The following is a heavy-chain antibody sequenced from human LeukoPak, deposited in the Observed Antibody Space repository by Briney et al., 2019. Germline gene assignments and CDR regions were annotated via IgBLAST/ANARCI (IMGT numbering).Heavy chain of an antibody. J-gene: IGHJ2*01. D-gene: IGHD2/OR15-2a*01. CDR2: INHSGST. CDR1: GGSFSGYY. Sequence: SETLSLTCAVYGGSFSGYYWSWIRQPPGKGLEWIGEINHSGSTNYNPSLKSRVTISVDTSKNQFSLKLSSVTAADTAVYYCARRNIGHWYFDLWGRGTLVTVSS. V-gene: IGHV4-34*01. CDR3: ARRNIGHWYFDL.